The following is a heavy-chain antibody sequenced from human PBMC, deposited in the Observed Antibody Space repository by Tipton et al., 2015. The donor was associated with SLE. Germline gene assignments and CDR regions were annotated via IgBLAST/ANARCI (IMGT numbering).Heavy chain of an antibody. CDR2: IYYSGST. D-gene: IGHD3-10*01. V-gene: IGHV4-59*12. J-gene: IGHJ4*02. Sequence: TLSLTCTVSGGSISSYYWSWIRQPPGKGLEWIGYIYYSGSTNYNPSLKSRVTISVDTSKNQFSLKPSSVTAADTAVYYCAREGGVYGSGDWGQGTLVTVSS. CDR1: GGSISSYY. CDR3: AREGGVYGSGD.